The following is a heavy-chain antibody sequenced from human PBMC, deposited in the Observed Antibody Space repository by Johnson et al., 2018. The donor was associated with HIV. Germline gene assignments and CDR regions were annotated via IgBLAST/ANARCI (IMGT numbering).Heavy chain of an antibody. CDR2: ISYDGSNQ. Sequence: MQLVESGGGVVQPGRSLRLSCAASGFTFSSYAMHWVRQAPGKGLEWVAVISYDGSNQYYADSVKGRFTISRDNSKNTVFLQMNSLRPEDTAMYYCAAYYDFWSGSYTSGFDIWGQGTMVTVSS. J-gene: IGHJ3*02. CDR3: AAYYDFWSGSYTSGFDI. D-gene: IGHD3-3*01. CDR1: GFTFSSYA. V-gene: IGHV3-30*04.